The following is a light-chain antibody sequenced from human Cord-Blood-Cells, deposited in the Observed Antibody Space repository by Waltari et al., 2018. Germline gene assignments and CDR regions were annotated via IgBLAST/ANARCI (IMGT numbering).Light chain of an antibody. V-gene: IGKV1-39*01. CDR3: EQSYSTPWT. CDR1: QSISSY. J-gene: IGKJ1*01. CDR2: AAS. Sequence: DIQMTQSPSSLSASVGDRVTLTCRASQSISSYLNWYQQEPGKAPKLLMYAASSLQSGMPSGFGGRGSGTDCTLTVRSLQAEEFATYYGEQSYSTPWTLGQLTKVEIK.